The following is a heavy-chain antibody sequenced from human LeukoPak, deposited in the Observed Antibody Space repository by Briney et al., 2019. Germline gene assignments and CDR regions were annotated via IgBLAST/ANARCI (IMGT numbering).Heavy chain of an antibody. V-gene: IGHV4-38-2*02. CDR2: IYHSGST. D-gene: IGHD3-22*01. CDR1: GYSISSGYY. J-gene: IGHJ4*02. CDR3: ARGPAYDSSGVDY. Sequence: SETLSLTCTVSGYSISSGYYWGWIRQPPGQGLEWIGSIYHSGSTYYNPSLKSRVTISVDTSKNQFSLKLSSVTAADTAVYYCARGPAYDSSGVDYWGQGTLVTVSS.